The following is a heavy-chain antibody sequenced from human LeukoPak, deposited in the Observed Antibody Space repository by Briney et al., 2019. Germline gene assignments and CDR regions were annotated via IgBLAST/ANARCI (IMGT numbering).Heavy chain of an antibody. V-gene: IGHV1-69*04. CDR3: ASGTTVVTALDY. D-gene: IGHD4-23*01. Sequence: SVKVSCKASGGTFSSYAISWVRQAPGQGLEWMGRIIPIFGIANYAQKFRGRVTITADKSTSTAYMELSSLRSEDTAVYYCASGTTVVTALDYWGQGTLVTVSS. J-gene: IGHJ4*02. CDR2: IIPIFGIA. CDR1: GGTFSSYA.